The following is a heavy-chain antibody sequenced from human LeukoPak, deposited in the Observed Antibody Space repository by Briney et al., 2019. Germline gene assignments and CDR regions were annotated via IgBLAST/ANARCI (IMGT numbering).Heavy chain of an antibody. CDR3: VSRPSNYGDYAYDY. J-gene: IGHJ4*02. V-gene: IGHV4-38-2*01. CDR1: GYSISSGYY. CDR2: IYRSGST. D-gene: IGHD4-17*01. Sequence: PSETLSLTCAVSGYSISSGYYWGWIRQPPGKGLEWIGSIYRSGSTYYNPSLKTRVTISVDTSKNQFSLKLSSVTAADTAVYYCVSRPSNYGDYAYDYWGQGTLVTVSS.